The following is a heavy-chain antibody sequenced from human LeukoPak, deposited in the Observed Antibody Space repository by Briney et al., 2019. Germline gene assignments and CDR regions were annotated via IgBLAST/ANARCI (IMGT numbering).Heavy chain of an antibody. Sequence: GGSLRLSCAASGFTFSSYWMSWVRQAPGKGLEWVSAISGSGGSTYYADSVTGRFTISRDNPKNTVYLQMNSLSAEDTAVYYCAKGPAPYCSGGSCYSPHWYFDLWGRGTLVTVSS. CDR3: AKGPAPYCSGGSCYSPHWYFDL. J-gene: IGHJ2*01. D-gene: IGHD2-15*01. CDR2: ISGSGGST. V-gene: IGHV3-23*01. CDR1: GFTFSSYW.